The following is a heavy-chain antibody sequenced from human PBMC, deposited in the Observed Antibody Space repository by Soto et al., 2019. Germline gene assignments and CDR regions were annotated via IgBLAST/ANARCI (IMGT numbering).Heavy chain of an antibody. CDR3: ARDRCYDGTCYSASDS. D-gene: IGHD2-15*01. V-gene: IGHV3-48*02. Sequence: EVRLMESGGGLVQPGGSLRLSCAASGFSFSTYNMDWVRQAPGKGPEWIAYISTTSFTIYYADSVKGRFTISRDNDRNSLYLEMNSLRDEETAVYYCARDRCYDGTCYSASDSWGQGTLVTVSS. J-gene: IGHJ5*01. CDR2: ISTTSFTI. CDR1: GFSFSTYN.